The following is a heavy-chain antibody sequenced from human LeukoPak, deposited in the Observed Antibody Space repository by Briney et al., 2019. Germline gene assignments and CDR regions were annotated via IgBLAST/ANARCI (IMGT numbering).Heavy chain of an antibody. CDR3: ARHETGGSYPLKY. J-gene: IGHJ4*02. D-gene: IGHD1-26*01. CDR2: MYYGGNT. Sequence: SETLSLTCAVYGGSFSGYSWSWIRQPPGKGLEWIAYMYYGGNTDYNPSLKSRVTISIDTSNNQFSLKLSSVTAADTAMYYCARHETGGSYPLKYWGQGLLVTVSS. V-gene: IGHV4-59*08. CDR1: GGSFSGYS.